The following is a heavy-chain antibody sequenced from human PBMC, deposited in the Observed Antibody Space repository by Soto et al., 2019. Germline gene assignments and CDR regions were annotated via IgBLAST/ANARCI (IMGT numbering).Heavy chain of an antibody. CDR3: AKDIGVVSTSCYFDY. CDR2: ISWNSDNF. J-gene: IGHJ4*02. D-gene: IGHD2-8*01. CDR1: GFTFDDYA. V-gene: IGHV3-9*01. Sequence: EVQLVESGGGLVQPGRSLRLSCAASGFTFDDYAMHWVRQAPGKGLEWVSGISWNSDNFGYADSVKGRFTISRDSAKNSLYLQMNSLRAEDTALYYCAKDIGVVSTSCYFDYWGQGTLDTVSS.